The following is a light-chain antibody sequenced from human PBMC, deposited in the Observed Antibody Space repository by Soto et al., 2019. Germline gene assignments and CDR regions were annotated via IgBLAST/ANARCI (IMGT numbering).Light chain of an antibody. CDR1: SSDVGSYVL. J-gene: IGLJ2*01. V-gene: IGLV2-23*02. CDR2: GVS. Sequence: QSALTQPASVSGSPGQSITISCTGTSSDVGSYVLVSWYQQHPGKVPKLLIYGVSKRPSGVPNRFSASKSGNTAFLTISVLQAEDEGHYYRCLSAGSNNVISGVGTQVTV. CDR3: CLSAGSNNVI.